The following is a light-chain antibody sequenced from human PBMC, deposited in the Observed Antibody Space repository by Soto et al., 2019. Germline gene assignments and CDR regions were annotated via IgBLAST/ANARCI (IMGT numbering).Light chain of an antibody. Sequence: EIEFTQSPGTLSLSPGARATLSCRASQSISSTLLAWYQQKTGQAPRLLIYSSSIRATGIPATFSGRGSGTDFTLTISSLETEDFAVYYCQQYGSSLITFGQGTRREIK. CDR3: QQYGSSLIT. V-gene: IGKV3-20*01. CDR2: SSS. J-gene: IGKJ5*01. CDR1: QSISSTL.